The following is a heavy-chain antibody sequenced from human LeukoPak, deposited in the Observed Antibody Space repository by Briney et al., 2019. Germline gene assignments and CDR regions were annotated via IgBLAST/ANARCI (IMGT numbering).Heavy chain of an antibody. CDR1: GFAFSDYW. CDR2: INGGGGYQ. CDR3: VRDWDHFDFDS. J-gene: IGHJ5*01. V-gene: IGHV3-74*01. Sequence: GGSLRLSCAASGFAFSDYWMHWVSQVPGKGLVWVSRINGGGGYQNYADSVKGRFTISRDNAKNTLYLQMVSLRAEDTAVYYCVRDWDHFDFDSWGQGALVSVSS. D-gene: IGHD1-26*01.